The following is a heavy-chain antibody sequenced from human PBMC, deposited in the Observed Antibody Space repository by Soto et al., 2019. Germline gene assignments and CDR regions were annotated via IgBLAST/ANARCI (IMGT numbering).Heavy chain of an antibody. D-gene: IGHD3-22*01. V-gene: IGHV3-23*01. CDR2: ISGSGGST. Sequence: PGGSLRLSCAASGFTFSSYAMSWVRQAPGKGLEWVSAISGSGGSTYYAYSVKGRFTISRDNSKNTLYLQMNRLRAEDTAVYYCARGPNYYDSSGYLGYWGQGTLVTVSS. CDR1: GFTFSSYA. J-gene: IGHJ4*02. CDR3: ARGPNYYDSSGYLGY.